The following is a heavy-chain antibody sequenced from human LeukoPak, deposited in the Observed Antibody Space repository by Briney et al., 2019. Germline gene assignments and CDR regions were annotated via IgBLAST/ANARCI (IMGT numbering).Heavy chain of an antibody. D-gene: IGHD3-10*01. CDR2: IIPIFGTA. V-gene: IGHV1-69*06. CDR1: GGTFSSYA. Sequence: ASVKVSCKASGGTFSSYAISWVRQAPGRGLEWMGGIIPIFGTANYAQKFQGRVTITADKSTSTAYMELSSLRSEDTAVYYCARRPWFGERNWFDPWGQGTLVTVSS. J-gene: IGHJ5*02. CDR3: ARRPWFGERNWFDP.